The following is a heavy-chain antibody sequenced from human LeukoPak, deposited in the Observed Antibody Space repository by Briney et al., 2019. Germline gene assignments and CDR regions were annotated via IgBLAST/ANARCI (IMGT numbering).Heavy chain of an antibody. V-gene: IGHV3-74*01. CDR2: INSDGSST. CDR1: GFTFSSYW. Sequence: PGGSLRLSCAASGFTFSSYWMHWVRQAPGKGLVWVSRINSDGSSTSYADSVKGRFTISRDNAKNTLYLQMNSLRAEDTAVYYSARDPRNYGGNPFDYWGQGTLVTVSS. D-gene: IGHD4-23*01. J-gene: IGHJ4*02. CDR3: ARDPRNYGGNPFDY.